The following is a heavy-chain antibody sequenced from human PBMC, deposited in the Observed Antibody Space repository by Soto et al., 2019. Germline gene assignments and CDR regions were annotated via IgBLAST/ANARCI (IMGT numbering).Heavy chain of an antibody. Sequence: GESLKICCKASGYSFSSYWIGWVRQMPGKGLEWMGIIYPGDSDTKYSPSLQGQVTISADTSISTAYLQWTSLRASDTAMYYCARSRRGAYSSGWYSLSGYYNYGIDVWGQGTKVTVSS. CDR1: GYSFSSYW. D-gene: IGHD6-19*01. CDR2: IYPGDSDT. CDR3: ARSRRGAYSSGWYSLSGYYNYGIDV. V-gene: IGHV5-51*01. J-gene: IGHJ6*02.